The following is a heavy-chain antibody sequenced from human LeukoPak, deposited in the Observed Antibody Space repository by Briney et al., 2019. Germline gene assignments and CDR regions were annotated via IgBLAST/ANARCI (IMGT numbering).Heavy chain of an antibody. CDR3: ARHPGYYDSSGYYVSAFDI. CDR2: IYYSGST. V-gene: IGHV4-39*02. CDR1: GASISSSSYY. J-gene: IGHJ3*02. D-gene: IGHD3-22*01. Sequence: PSETLSLTCTVSGASISSSSYYWGWIRLSPGKGLEWIGSIYYSGSTYFNPSLKSRVTMSVDTSKNHFSLKLTSVTAADTAVYYCARHPGYYDSSGYYVSAFDIWGQGTLVTVSS.